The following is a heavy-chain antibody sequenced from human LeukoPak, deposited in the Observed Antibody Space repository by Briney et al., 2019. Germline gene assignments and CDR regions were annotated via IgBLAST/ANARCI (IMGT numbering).Heavy chain of an antibody. J-gene: IGHJ4*02. CDR1: GFTFSNYA. CDR3: AKWGDFDVLTGYYVPDF. Sequence: PGASLRHSCAASGFTFSNYAMSWVRQAPGKGLEWVSAITGSGGNTYYADPVKGRFTISRDNSKNTLYLQMNSLRDEDTAVYYCAKWGDFDVLTGYYVPDFWGQGTLVTVSS. V-gene: IGHV3-23*01. CDR2: ITGSGGNT. D-gene: IGHD3-9*01.